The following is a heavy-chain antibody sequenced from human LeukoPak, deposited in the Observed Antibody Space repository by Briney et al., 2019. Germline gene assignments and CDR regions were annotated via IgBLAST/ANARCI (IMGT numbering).Heavy chain of an antibody. CDR1: GGSFSGYY. CDR2: INHSGST. V-gene: IGHV4-34*01. J-gene: IGHJ4*02. Sequence: SETLSLTCAVYGGSFSGYYWSWIRQPPGKGLEWIGEINHSGSTNYNPSLKSRVTISVDTSKNQFSLELSSVTAADTAVYYCAREADYYDSDGTLDYWGQGTLVTVSS. CDR3: AREADYYDSDGTLDY. D-gene: IGHD3-22*01.